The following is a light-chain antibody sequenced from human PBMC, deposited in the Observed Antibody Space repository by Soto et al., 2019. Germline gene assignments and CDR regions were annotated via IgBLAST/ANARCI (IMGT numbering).Light chain of an antibody. CDR3: CSYAGSNTLI. Sequence: QSALTQPPSASGSPGQSVTISCTGTSSDVGIFNYVSWYQQHPDQAPKLLIFEVNKRPSGVPDRFSASKSGNTASLTVSGLQAEDEADYYCCSYAGSNTLIFGGGTKLNVL. CDR1: SSDVGIFNY. CDR2: EVN. V-gene: IGLV2-8*01. J-gene: IGLJ2*01.